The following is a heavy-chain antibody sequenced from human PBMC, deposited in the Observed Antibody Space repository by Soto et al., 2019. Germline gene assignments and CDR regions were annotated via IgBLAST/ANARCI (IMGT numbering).Heavy chain of an antibody. J-gene: IGHJ6*02. CDR1: GGTFSTYA. V-gene: IGHV1-69*12. Sequence: QVQLVQSGAEVKKPGSSVKVSCKASGGTFSTYAISWVRQAPGQGLEWMGGIIPMFGTANYAQKFQGRVTITADDSPSTAYMELGSLRSENTAVCYCARRYCISSSCYLYGMDVWGQGTTVTVSS. CDR2: IIPMFGTA. CDR3: ARRYCISSSCYLYGMDV. D-gene: IGHD2-15*01.